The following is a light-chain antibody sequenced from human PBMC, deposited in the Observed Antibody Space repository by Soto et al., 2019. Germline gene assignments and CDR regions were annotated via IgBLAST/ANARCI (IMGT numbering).Light chain of an antibody. Sequence: QSVLTQPPSVSGAPGQRVTISCAGSDSNIGAGSDVHWYQHLPGTAPKLLIYKNSNRPSGVPDRFSGSKSGTSGSLDITGLQAEDEADYYCQSYDSSLSVWMFGGGTKLTVL. CDR2: KNS. CDR3: QSYDSSLSVWM. V-gene: IGLV1-40*01. J-gene: IGLJ3*02. CDR1: DSNIGAGSD.